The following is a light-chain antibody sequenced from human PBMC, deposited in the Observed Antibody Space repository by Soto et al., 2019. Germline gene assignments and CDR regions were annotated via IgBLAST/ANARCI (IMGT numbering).Light chain of an antibody. CDR1: QSVSSN. V-gene: IGKV3-15*01. CDR2: GAS. J-gene: IGKJ4*01. CDR3: QQYNNLPPLT. Sequence: EIVMTQSPATLSVSPGERATLSCRASQSVSSNLAWYQQKPGQAPRLLIYGASTRATGIPARFSGSGSGTEFTLTISSLQSEDFAVYYCQQYNNLPPLTFGGWTNVEIK.